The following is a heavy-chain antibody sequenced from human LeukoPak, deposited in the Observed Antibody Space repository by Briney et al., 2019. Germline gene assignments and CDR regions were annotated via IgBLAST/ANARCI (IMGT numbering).Heavy chain of an antibody. Sequence: GGSLRLSCAASGFTFSSYAMSWVPQAPGKGLEWVSAISGSGGSTYYADSVKGQFTISRDNSKNTLYLQMNSLRAEDTAVYYCAKDSIVVVSSFDYWGQGTLVTVSS. CDR2: ISGSGGST. J-gene: IGHJ4*02. D-gene: IGHD3-22*01. V-gene: IGHV3-23*01. CDR1: GFTFSSYA. CDR3: AKDSIVVVSSFDY.